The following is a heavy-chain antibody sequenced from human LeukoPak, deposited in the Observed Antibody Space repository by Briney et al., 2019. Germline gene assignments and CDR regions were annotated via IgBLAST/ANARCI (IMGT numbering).Heavy chain of an antibody. Sequence: PSETLSLTCTVSGYSISSGYYWGWIRQPPGKGLERIGIIYHSGITHYNPPLKSRVTISVDTSKNQFSLKLGSVTAADTAVYYCARVTGYMIEDYFDYWGQGTLVTVSS. D-gene: IGHD3-22*01. CDR3: ARVTGYMIEDYFDY. V-gene: IGHV4-38-2*02. CDR2: IYHSGIT. J-gene: IGHJ4*02. CDR1: GYSISSGYY.